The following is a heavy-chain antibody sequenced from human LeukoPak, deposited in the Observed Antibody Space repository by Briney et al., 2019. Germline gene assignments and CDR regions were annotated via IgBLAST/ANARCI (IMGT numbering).Heavy chain of an antibody. D-gene: IGHD6-13*01. CDR1: GFTVSSNF. V-gene: IGHV3-53*05. Sequence: GGSLRLSCAASGFTVSSNFMSWVRQAPGKGLEWVSVIYSGGSTYYADSVKGRFTISRDNSKNSLYLQMSSLRVEDTALYYCTKDDSGYTSSWSIDYWGQGTLVTVSS. CDR2: IYSGGST. CDR3: TKDDSGYTSSWSIDY. J-gene: IGHJ4*02.